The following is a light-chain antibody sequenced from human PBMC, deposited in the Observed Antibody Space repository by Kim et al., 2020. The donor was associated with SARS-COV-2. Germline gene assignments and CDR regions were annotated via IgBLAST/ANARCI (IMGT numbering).Light chain of an antibody. V-gene: IGKV4-1*01. Sequence: RATINCKSSQSVLYSSNNKNYLAWYQQKPGQPPKLLIYWASTRESGVPDRFSGSGSGTDFSLTISSLQAEDVAVYYCQQYSDTPRTFGQGTKLEI. CDR1: QSVLYSSNNKNY. CDR3: QQYSDTPRT. J-gene: IGKJ1*01. CDR2: WAS.